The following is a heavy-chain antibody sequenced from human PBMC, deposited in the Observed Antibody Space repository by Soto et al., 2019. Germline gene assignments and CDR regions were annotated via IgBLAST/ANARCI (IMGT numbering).Heavy chain of an antibody. CDR3: AKDSLKNVYGDSLDY. V-gene: IGHV3-23*01. J-gene: IGHJ4*02. D-gene: IGHD4-17*01. CDR2: ISGSGGST. Sequence: EVQLLESGGGLVQPGGSLRLSCAASGFTFSSYAMSWVRQAPGKGLEWVSAISGSGGSTYYADSVKGRFTISRDNSKNTQYLQMNSLRAEDTAVYYCAKDSLKNVYGDSLDYWGQGTLVTVSS. CDR1: GFTFSSYA.